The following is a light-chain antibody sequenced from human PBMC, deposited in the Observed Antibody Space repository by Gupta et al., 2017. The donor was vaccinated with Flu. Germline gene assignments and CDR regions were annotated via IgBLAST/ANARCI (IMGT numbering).Light chain of an antibody. Sequence: QSALTPPSSVSGSPGQSITISCTGTSSDVGSYNLVSWYQQHPGKAPKLMIYEVTKRPSGVSNRFSGSKSGNTASLTISELQAEDEADYYCCSYAGSPYVFGSGTKVTVL. V-gene: IGLV2-23*02. CDR1: SSDVGSYNL. CDR3: CSYAGSPYV. J-gene: IGLJ1*01. CDR2: EVT.